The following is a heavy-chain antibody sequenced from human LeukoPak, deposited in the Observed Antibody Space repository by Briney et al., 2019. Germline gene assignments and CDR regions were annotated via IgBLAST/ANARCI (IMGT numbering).Heavy chain of an antibody. D-gene: IGHD2-21*01. J-gene: IGHJ5*02. Sequence: GGSLRLSCAASGFTFSDYFVSWIRQAPGKGLEWVAYISGRGETIYYADSVRGRFTISRDNAKKSLYLQMNSLRHEDTAVYYCARDPLWASNLDFDPWGPGTLVDVSS. V-gene: IGHV3-11*01. CDR2: ISGRGETI. CDR3: ARDPLWASNLDFDP. CDR1: GFTFSDYF.